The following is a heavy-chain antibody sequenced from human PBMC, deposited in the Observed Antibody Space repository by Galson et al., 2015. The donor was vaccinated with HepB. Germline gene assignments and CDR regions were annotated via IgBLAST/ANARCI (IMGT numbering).Heavy chain of an antibody. J-gene: IGHJ6*02. D-gene: IGHD6-19*01. Sequence: SLRLSCAASGFIFSSYAMHWVRQAPGKGLEWVAVISYDGSDKYYADSVKGRFTISRDNSKNTLYLHMTSLRDEDTAVYYCARGIRMQWRLSYYFGMDVWGQGTTVTVSS. CDR1: GFIFSSYA. CDR2: ISYDGSDK. CDR3: ARGIRMQWRLSYYFGMDV. V-gene: IGHV3-30*04.